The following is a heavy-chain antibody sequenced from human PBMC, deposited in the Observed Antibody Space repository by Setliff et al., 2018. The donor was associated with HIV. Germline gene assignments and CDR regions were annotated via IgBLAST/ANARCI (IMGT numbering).Heavy chain of an antibody. V-gene: IGHV5-51*01. CDR2: IYPGDSDT. J-gene: IGHJ6*03. D-gene: IGHD3-22*01. CDR3: ARSATYYYYSSGVPYYYYYMVV. Sequence: PGESPKISCKGSGYNFTSYWIGWVRQMPRKGLEWMGIIYPGDSDTRYSPSFQGQVTISADKSISTAYLQWSSLKASDTAMYYCARSATYYYYSSGVPYYYYYMVVWGNGTTVTVS. CDR1: GYNFTSYW.